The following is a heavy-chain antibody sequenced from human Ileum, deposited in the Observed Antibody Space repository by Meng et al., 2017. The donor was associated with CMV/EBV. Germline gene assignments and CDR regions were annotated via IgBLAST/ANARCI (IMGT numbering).Heavy chain of an antibody. CDR3: AREGPTDWGRALDY. CDR1: GGSMSSYY. D-gene: IGHD7-27*01. J-gene: IGHJ4*02. V-gene: IGHV4-4*07. Sequence: VTLPGSVPGLGKPSETLSLTCTVSGGSMSSYYWSWIRQPAGKGLEWIGRIYTSGSSNYNSSLKSRVTMSVDTSKNQFSMKLNSVTAADTAVYYCAREGPTDWGRALDYWGQGTLVTVSS. CDR2: IYTSGSS.